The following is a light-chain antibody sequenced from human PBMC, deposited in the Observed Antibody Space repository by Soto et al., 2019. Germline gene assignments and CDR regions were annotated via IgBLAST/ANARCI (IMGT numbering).Light chain of an antibody. V-gene: IGKV1-27*01. J-gene: IGKJ1*01. Sequence: DIQMTQSPSSLSASVGDRATITCRASQSISNYLASYQQKPGKVPKILIYAASTLESVVPSRFSGSGSGTDFTLTISSLQPEDVAIYYCHKYNSAVWTFGQGTKVEIK. CDR3: HKYNSAVWT. CDR1: QSISNY. CDR2: AAS.